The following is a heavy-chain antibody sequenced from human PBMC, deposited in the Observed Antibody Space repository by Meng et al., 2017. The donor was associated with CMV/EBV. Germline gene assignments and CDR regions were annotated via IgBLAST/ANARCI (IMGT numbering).Heavy chain of an antibody. CDR2: IYYSGST. Sequence: GSLRLSCTVSGGSISSYHWSWIRQPPGEGLEWIGYIYYSGSTNYNPSLKSRVTISVDTSKNQFSLKLSSVTAADTAVYYCARELEPSYGMDVWGQGTTVTVSS. J-gene: IGHJ6*02. V-gene: IGHV4-59*01. D-gene: IGHD1-1*01. CDR3: ARELEPSYGMDV. CDR1: GGSISSYH.